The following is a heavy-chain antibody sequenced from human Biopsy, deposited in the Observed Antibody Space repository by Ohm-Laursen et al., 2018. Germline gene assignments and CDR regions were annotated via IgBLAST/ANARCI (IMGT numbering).Heavy chain of an antibody. J-gene: IGHJ2*01. CDR2: VYYTGST. D-gene: IGHD3-22*01. CDR3: ARDRGYYSDRTVPGYFDL. V-gene: IGHV4-59*01. CDR1: GESFSDYY. Sequence: TLSLTCEVSGESFSDYYWSWIRQPPGKGLQWIGYVYYTGSTDYNPSLQSRVTISVDTSKNHFSLRLRSVTPADTAIYYCARDRGYYSDRTVPGYFDLWGRGTLVTVSS.